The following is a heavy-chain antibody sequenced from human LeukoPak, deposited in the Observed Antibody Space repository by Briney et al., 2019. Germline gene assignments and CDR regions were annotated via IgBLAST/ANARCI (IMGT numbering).Heavy chain of an antibody. Sequence: SETLSLTCAVYGGSFSGYYWSWIRQPPGKGLEWIGEINQSGSTNYIPSLKSPVTISVDTSKNQFSLKLSSVTAADTAVNYCARGVGVYSNYPTYYYYYYMDVWGKGTTVTVSS. CDR3: ARGVGVYSNYPTYYYYYYMDV. CDR1: GGSFSGYY. J-gene: IGHJ6*03. D-gene: IGHD4-11*01. CDR2: INQSGST. V-gene: IGHV4-34*01.